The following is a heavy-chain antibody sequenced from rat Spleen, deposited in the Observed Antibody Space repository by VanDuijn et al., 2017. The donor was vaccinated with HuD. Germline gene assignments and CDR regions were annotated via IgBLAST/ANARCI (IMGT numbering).Heavy chain of an antibody. CDR2: ITKAGDTT. V-gene: IGHV5-31*01. CDR3: TRQNNYAAY. D-gene: IGHD1-10*01. J-gene: IGHJ3*01. CDR1: GFTFNNYW. Sequence: EVQLVESDGGLVQPGRSLKLSCAASGFTFNNYWMTWIRQAPGKGLEWVASITKAGDTTYYPDSVKGRFTISRDNAKSTLYLQMNSLRSEDTATYYFTRQNNYAAYWGQGTLVTVSS.